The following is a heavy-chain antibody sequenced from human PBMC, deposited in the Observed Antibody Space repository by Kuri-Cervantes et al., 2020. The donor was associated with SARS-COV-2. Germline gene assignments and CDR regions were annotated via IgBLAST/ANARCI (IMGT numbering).Heavy chain of an antibody. Sequence: GESLKISCAASGFNFATYGMHWVRQAPGKGLEWVALIWFGGTNKYYADSVKGRFTISRDNSRNTLYLQMNSLRAEDTAVYYCANGGSGYYLHDAFDIWGQGTMVTVSS. D-gene: IGHD3-22*01. CDR2: IWFGGTNK. CDR1: GFNFATYG. CDR3: ANGGSGYYLHDAFDI. J-gene: IGHJ3*02. V-gene: IGHV3-33*08.